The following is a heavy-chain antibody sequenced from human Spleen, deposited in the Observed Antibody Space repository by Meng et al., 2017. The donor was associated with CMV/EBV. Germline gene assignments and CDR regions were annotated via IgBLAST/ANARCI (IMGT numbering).Heavy chain of an antibody. J-gene: IGHJ5*02. D-gene: IGHD6-13*01. Sequence: GGSLRLSCAASGFTFSSYAMHWVRQAPGKGLEWMAVISYDGSNKYYADSVKGRFTISRDNSRNTLYLQMNSLRADDTAVYYCAKDPMGAADNWFDPWGQGTLVTVSS. V-gene: IGHV3-30*04. CDR2: ISYDGSNK. CDR3: AKDPMGAADNWFDP. CDR1: GFTFSSYA.